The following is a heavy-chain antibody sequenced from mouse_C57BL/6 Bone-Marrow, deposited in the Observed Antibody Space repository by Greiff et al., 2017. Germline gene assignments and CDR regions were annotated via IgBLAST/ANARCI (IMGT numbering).Heavy chain of an antibody. CDR1: GYTFTSYT. D-gene: IGHD2-4*01. Sequence: VQLQQSGAELARPGASVKMSCKASGYTFTSYTMHWVKQRPGQGLEWIGYINPSSGYTKYNQKFKDKATLTADKSSSTAYMQLSSLTSEDSAVYYCAREPLFYYDYDVWFAYWGQGTLVTVSA. J-gene: IGHJ3*01. CDR3: AREPLFYYDYDVWFAY. CDR2: INPSSGYT. V-gene: IGHV1-4*01.